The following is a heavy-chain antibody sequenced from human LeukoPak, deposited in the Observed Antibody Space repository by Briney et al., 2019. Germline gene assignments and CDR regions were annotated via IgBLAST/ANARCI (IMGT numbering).Heavy chain of an antibody. Sequence: GGSLRLPCAASGFTFSSYGMHWVRQAPGKGLEWVSFIRYDGSNKYYADSVKGRFTISRDNSKNTLYLQMNSLRAEDTAVYYCAKMGEVATTFDYWGQGTLVTVSS. CDR2: IRYDGSNK. J-gene: IGHJ4*02. V-gene: IGHV3-30*02. CDR3: AKMGEVATTFDY. D-gene: IGHD5-12*01. CDR1: GFTFSSYG.